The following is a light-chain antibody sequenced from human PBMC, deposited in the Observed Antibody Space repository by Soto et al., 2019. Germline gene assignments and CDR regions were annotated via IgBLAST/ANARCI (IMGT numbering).Light chain of an antibody. CDR1: QGISTY. J-gene: IGKJ1*01. V-gene: IGKV1-39*01. CDR2: AAS. CDR3: RQSYSATWT. Sequence: IQMTQSPSSLSASVGDRVTITCRASQGISTYLNWYLQKPGKAPKLLIYAASSLQSGVPSRFSSSGSETDFTLTISSLQPEDFATYSCRQSYSATWTFGQGTKVDIK.